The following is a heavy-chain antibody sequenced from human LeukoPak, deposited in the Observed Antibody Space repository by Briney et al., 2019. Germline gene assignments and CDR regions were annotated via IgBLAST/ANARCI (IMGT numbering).Heavy chain of an antibody. J-gene: IGHJ4*02. CDR3: ASSSVGDVWGSYRYSLDY. D-gene: IGHD3-16*02. Sequence: SETLSLTCTVSGGSIISGSYYWSWIRQPAGKGLEWIGRIYTSGSTNYNPSLKSRVTISVDTSKNQFSLKLSSVTAADTAVYYCASSSVGDVWGSYRYSLDYWGQGTLVTVSS. V-gene: IGHV4-61*02. CDR1: GGSIISGSYY. CDR2: IYTSGST.